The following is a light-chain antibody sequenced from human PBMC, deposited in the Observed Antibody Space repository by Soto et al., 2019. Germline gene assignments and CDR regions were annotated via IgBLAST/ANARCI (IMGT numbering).Light chain of an antibody. J-gene: IGKJ4*01. CDR1: QSISQS. CDR2: GAS. Sequence: EVVLTQSPGTLSLSPGERATLSCRASQSISQSLAWYQQRPGQSPRLLIFGASSRATGIPARFSGSGSGTEFNLTISSLQSEDFAVYFCQQYDDWLRLTFGGGTKVEIK. V-gene: IGKV3D-15*01. CDR3: QQYDDWLRLT.